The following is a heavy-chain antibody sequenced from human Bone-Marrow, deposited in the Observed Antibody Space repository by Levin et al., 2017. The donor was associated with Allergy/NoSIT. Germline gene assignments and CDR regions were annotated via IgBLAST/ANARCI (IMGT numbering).Heavy chain of an antibody. D-gene: IGHD6-19*01. Sequence: GGSLRLSCAASGFTFSSYAMSWVRQAPGKGLEWVSSISGSGDSTYYADSVKGRFTISRDYSKNTLYLQMNSLRAEDTAIYYCAKNRQWLAPKNFDYWGQGNLVTVSS. CDR1: GFTFSSYA. CDR2: ISGSGDST. J-gene: IGHJ4*02. V-gene: IGHV3-23*01. CDR3: AKNRQWLAPKNFDY.